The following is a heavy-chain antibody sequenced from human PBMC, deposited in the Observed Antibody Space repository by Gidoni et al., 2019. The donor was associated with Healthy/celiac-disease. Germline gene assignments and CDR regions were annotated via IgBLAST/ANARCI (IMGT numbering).Heavy chain of an antibody. Sequence: EVQLVESGGGLVKPGGSLRLSCAASGFTFSNAWMSWVRQAPGKGLEWVGRIKSKTDGGTTDYAAPVKGRFTISRDDSKNTLYLQMNSLKTEDTAVYYCTTEEASLLWFGELLGYWGQGTLVTVSS. V-gene: IGHV3-15*01. CDR2: IKSKTDGGTT. CDR1: GFTFSNAW. CDR3: TTEEASLLWFGELLGY. D-gene: IGHD3-10*01. J-gene: IGHJ4*02.